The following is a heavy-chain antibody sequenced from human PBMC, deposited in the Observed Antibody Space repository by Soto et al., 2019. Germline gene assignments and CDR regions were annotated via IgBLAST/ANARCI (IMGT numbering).Heavy chain of an antibody. CDR3: AHRRGGSSWDY. J-gene: IGHJ4*02. V-gene: IGHV2-5*02. D-gene: IGHD6-13*01. CDR2: IYWDHEK. CDR1: GLSLSTSGVG. Sequence: QITLKESGPPLVKPTQTLTLTCTFSGLSLSTSGVGVGWIRQPPGKAREWLALIYWDHEKRYSPSLNSRLTITKDTTKNQVGLTITNMAPEDAATYCGAHRRGGSSWDYWGQGTLVTVSS.